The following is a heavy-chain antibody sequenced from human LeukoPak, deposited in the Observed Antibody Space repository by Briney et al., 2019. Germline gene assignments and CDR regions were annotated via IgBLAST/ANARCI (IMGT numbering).Heavy chain of an antibody. V-gene: IGHV1-8*01. CDR1: GFTFTSYD. CDR2: MNPNNGNT. J-gene: IGHJ4*02. CDR3: ARESGGSSGWPD. Sequence: ASVKVSCKASGFTFTSYDINWVRQASGQGLEWMGWMNPNNGNTGYAQKFQGRVTMTRDTSISTAYMELRGLRSEDTAVYYCARESGGSSGWPDWGQGTLVTVSS. D-gene: IGHD6-19*01.